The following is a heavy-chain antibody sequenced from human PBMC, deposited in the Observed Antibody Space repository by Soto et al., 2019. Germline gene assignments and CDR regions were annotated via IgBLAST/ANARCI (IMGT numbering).Heavy chain of an antibody. CDR3: ARDLGLTGELPLLDY. D-gene: IGHD7-27*01. J-gene: IGHJ4*02. V-gene: IGHV3-30*04. Sequence: GGSLRLSCAASGFTFSSYAMHWVRQAPGKGLEWVAVISYDGSNKYYADSVKGRFTISRDNSKNTLYLQMHSLRAEDTAVYSCARDLGLTGELPLLDYWGPGTLVTVSS. CDR1: GFTFSSYA. CDR2: ISYDGSNK.